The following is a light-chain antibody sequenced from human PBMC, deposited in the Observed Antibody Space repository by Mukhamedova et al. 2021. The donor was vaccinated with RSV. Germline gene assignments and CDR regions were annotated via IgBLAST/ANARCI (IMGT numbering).Light chain of an antibody. V-gene: IGKV1-33*01. CDR3: QQYDNLPSFT. CDR2: DAA. J-gene: IGKJ3*01. Sequence: WYQRRVHGKAPNLLIYDAANLKTGVPSRFSGSGSGTHFTLTISSLQPEDFATYFCQQYDNLPSFTFGPGTKVDF.